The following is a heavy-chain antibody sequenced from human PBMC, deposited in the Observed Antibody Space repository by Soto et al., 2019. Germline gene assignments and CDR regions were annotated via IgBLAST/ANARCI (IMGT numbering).Heavy chain of an antibody. CDR3: TRDPDYGDYWGYFVDY. Sequence: QVQLVQSGAEVKKPGASVKVSCKTSGYTFAAFFIHWIRQAPGQGLEWMGWINPTSGATVSAQKFQDRVTMTRDTSISTAYMELRGLKSADTAVYYCTRDPDYGDYWGYFVDYWGQGTPVSVSS. CDR1: GYTFAAFF. CDR2: INPTSGAT. J-gene: IGHJ4*02. D-gene: IGHD4-17*01. V-gene: IGHV1-2*02.